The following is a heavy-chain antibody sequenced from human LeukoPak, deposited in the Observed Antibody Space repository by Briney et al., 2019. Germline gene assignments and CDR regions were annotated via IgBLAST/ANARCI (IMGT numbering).Heavy chain of an antibody. CDR3: ARGPKKYRYYSNYVFGY. Sequence: ASVKVSCKASGYTFTSYDINWVRQATGQGLEWMGWMNPNSGNTGYAQKFQGRVTMTRDTSISTAYMELSSLRSEDTAVYYCARGPKKYRYYSNYVFGYWGQGTLVTVSS. D-gene: IGHD4-11*01. J-gene: IGHJ4*02. CDR2: MNPNSGNT. V-gene: IGHV1-8*01. CDR1: GYTFTSYD.